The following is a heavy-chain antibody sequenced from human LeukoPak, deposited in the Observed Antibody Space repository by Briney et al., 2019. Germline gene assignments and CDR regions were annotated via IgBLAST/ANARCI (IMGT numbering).Heavy chain of an antibody. Sequence: SETLSLTCTVSGGSISSYYWSWIRQPPGKGLEWIGYIYYSGSTNYNPSLKSRVTISVDTSKNQFSLKLSSVTAADTAVYYCAGDFWSGYFFDYWGQGTLVTVSS. V-gene: IGHV4-59*12. CDR1: GGSISSYY. CDR3: AGDFWSGYFFDY. CDR2: IYYSGST. J-gene: IGHJ4*02. D-gene: IGHD3-3*01.